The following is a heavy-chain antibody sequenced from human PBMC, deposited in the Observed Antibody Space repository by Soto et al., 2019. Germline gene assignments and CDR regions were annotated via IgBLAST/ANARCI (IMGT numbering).Heavy chain of an antibody. J-gene: IGHJ4*02. CDR3: ARSPGIAVAGNPFDY. CDR1: GGSFSGYY. D-gene: IGHD6-19*01. CDR2: INHSGST. Sequence: LSLTCAVYGGSFSGYYWSWIRQPPGKGLEWIGEINHSGSTNYNPSLKSRVTISVDTSKNQFSLKLSSVTAADTAVYYCARSPGIAVAGNPFDYWGQGTLVTVSS. V-gene: IGHV4-34*01.